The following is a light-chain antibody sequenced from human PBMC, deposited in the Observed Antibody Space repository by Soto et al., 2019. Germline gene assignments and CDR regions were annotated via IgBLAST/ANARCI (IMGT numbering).Light chain of an antibody. V-gene: IGKV3-15*01. J-gene: IGKJ5*01. CDR2: GAS. CDR3: QQYNKWPPIT. CDR1: ESVSNR. Sequence: EIVMTQSPATLSVSPGERATLSCRASESVSNRVGWYQQKPGQAPRLLIIGASTRATGIPARFSGSGSGTEFTLTISSLQSEDSAVYYCQQYNKWPPITFGQGTRLEI.